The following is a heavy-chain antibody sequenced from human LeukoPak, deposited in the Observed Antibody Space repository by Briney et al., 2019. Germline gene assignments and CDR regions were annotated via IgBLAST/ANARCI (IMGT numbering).Heavy chain of an antibody. D-gene: IGHD3-10*01. J-gene: IGHJ4*02. Sequence: PGGSLRLSCVGSGFTFRTYGMHWVRQAPGKGLEWVAVISYDEGKKDYADSVKGRFTISRDNSKNTLYLQMNSLRAEDTAVYYCAKGAFGELWPDYWGQGTLVTVSS. CDR2: ISYDEGKK. CDR1: GFTFRTYG. CDR3: AKGAFGELWPDY. V-gene: IGHV3-30*18.